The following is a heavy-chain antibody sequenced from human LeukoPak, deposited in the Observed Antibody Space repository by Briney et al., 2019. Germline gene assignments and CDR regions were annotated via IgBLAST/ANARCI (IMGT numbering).Heavy chain of an antibody. V-gene: IGHV4-59*02. CDR1: GVSVSSYY. J-gene: IGHJ4*02. CDR3: ARAQPYYYDSSGYYFDY. CDR2: KHHSGST. Sequence: SETLSLTCTVSGVSVSSYYWSWIRQPPGKGLEWIGYKHHSGSTNYNPSLKSRVSISTDTSRNRLSLKLSSVTAADTAVYYCARAQPYYYDSSGYYFDYWGQGTLVTVSS. D-gene: IGHD3-22*01.